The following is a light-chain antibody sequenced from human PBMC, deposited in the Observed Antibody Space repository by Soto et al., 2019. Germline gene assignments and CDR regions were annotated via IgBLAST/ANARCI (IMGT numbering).Light chain of an antibody. Sequence: DIQMTQSPSSLSASVGDRVTITCQASQNINNYLNWYQQKPGRAPKLLIYDASNLEAGVPSRFSGSGSGTEFTLTIGGLQPDDFATYYCQQYDSYSGTFGQGTKVDVK. CDR1: QNINNY. CDR2: DAS. J-gene: IGKJ1*01. CDR3: QQYDSYSGT. V-gene: IGKV1-33*01.